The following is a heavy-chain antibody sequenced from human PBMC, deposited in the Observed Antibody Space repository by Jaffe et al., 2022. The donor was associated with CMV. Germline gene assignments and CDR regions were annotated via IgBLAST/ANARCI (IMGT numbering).Heavy chain of an antibody. V-gene: IGHV2-70*15. CDR2: IDWDDDK. D-gene: IGHD6-13*01. J-gene: IGHJ6*03. Sequence: QVTLRESGPALVKPTQTLTLTCTFSGFSLSTSGMCVSWIRQPPGKALEWLARIDWDDDKYYSTSLKTRLTISKDTSKNQVVLTMTNMDPVDTATYYCAQGRIAAGYYYYYMDVWGKGTTVTVSS. CDR1: GFSLSTSGMC. CDR3: AQGRIAAGYYYYYMDV.